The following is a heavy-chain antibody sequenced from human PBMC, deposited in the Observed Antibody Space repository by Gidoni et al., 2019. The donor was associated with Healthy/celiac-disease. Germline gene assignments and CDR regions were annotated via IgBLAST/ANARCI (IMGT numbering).Heavy chain of an antibody. V-gene: IGHV1-3*01. CDR1: GYTFTSYA. CDR2: INAGNGNT. J-gene: IGHJ3*02. D-gene: IGHD1-26*01. Sequence: QVQLVQSGAEVKKPGASVKVSCKASGYTFTSYAMHWVRQAPGQRLEWMGWINAGNGNTKYSQKFQGRVTITRDTSASTAYMELSSLRSEDTAVYYCARATILVGARTFDIWGQGTMVTVSS. CDR3: ARATILVGARTFDI.